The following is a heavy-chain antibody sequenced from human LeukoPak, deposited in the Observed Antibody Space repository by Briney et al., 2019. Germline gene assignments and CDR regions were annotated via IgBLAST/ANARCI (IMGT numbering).Heavy chain of an antibody. CDR3: TTKYRGYDFWSGYYEDYYYYMDV. CDR1: GFTFSNAW. Sequence: GGSLRLSCAASGFTFSNAWMCWVRQAPGKGLEWVGRIKSKTDGGTTDYAAPVKGRFTISRDDSKNTLYLQMNSLKTEDTAVYYCTTKYRGYDFWSGYYEDYYYYMDVWGKGTTVTVSS. D-gene: IGHD3-3*01. V-gene: IGHV3-15*01. CDR2: IKSKTDGGTT. J-gene: IGHJ6*03.